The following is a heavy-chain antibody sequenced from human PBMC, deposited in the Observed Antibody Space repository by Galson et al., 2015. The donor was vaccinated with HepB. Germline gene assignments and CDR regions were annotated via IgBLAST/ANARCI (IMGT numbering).Heavy chain of an antibody. Sequence: SVKVSCKASGDTFSSQAINWVRQAPGQGLEWMGRIIPILGTANYAHKFQGRVTITAHKSTNTAYMELSCLRSEDTAVYYCATMVGYSGYDFTSMWGQGTLVTVSS. J-gene: IGHJ4*02. CDR2: IIPILGTA. V-gene: IGHV1-69*04. CDR3: ATMVGYSGYDFTSM. CDR1: GDTFSSQA. D-gene: IGHD5-12*01.